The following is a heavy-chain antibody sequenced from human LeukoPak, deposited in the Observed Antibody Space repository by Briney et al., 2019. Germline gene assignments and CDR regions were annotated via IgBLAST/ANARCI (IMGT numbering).Heavy chain of an antibody. Sequence: GGSLRLSCAASGFTFNTYAMYWVRQAPGKGLEWVSGIFGSGGSAHYADSVKGRFTISRDNSKNTLYLQMNSLRAEDTAVYFCARPGLAVAGTRWFDPWGQGTLVTVSS. CDR3: ARPGLAVAGTRWFDP. CDR2: IFGSGGSA. J-gene: IGHJ5*02. CDR1: GFTFNTYA. D-gene: IGHD6-19*01. V-gene: IGHV3-23*01.